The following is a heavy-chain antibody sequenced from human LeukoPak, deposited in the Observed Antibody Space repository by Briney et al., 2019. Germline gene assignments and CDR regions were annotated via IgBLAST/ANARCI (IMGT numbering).Heavy chain of an antibody. J-gene: IGHJ4*02. Sequence: GGSLRLSCAASGFTFNNYALTWVRQTPGKGLECVSAISGDGVSPYYADSVRGRFTISRDNSKNTLYLQMNSLRVEDTAVYFCARDPGAFPYFFDCWGQGTLVTVST. V-gene: IGHV3-23*01. CDR2: ISGDGVSP. D-gene: IGHD4/OR15-4a*01. CDR3: ARDPGAFPYFFDC. CDR1: GFTFNNYA.